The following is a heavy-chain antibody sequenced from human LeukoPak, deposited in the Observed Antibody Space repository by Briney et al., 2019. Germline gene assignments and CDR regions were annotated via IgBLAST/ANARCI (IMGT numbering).Heavy chain of an antibody. D-gene: IGHD1-1*01. Sequence: GGSLRLSCAASGFTFSSYVMNWVRLAPGKGLEWVSVISTSGGITYYADSVKGRFTMSRDNSKNTLYLQMNSLRAEDTAVYYCAKTMYPSDWNRGLDYWGQGPLVTVSS. CDR1: GFTFSSYV. J-gene: IGHJ4*02. V-gene: IGHV3-23*01. CDR3: AKTMYPSDWNRGLDY. CDR2: ISTSGGIT.